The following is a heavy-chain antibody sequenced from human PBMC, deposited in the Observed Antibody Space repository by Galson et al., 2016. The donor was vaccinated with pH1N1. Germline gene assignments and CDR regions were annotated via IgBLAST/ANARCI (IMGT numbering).Heavy chain of an antibody. V-gene: IGHV3-7*01. CDR2: IKQDGSQK. D-gene: IGHD6-13*01. CDR3: ARAIAAADSY. Sequence: ANIKQDGSQKYYVDSVKGRFTISRDNAKNSLYLQMNSLRVEDTAVYYCARAIAAADSYWGQGTLVTVSS. J-gene: IGHJ4*02.